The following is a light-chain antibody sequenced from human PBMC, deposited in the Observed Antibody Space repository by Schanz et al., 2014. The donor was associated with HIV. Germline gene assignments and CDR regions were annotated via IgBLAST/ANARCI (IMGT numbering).Light chain of an antibody. J-gene: IGLJ2*01. CDR2: DVS. CDR1: SSDVDDFNY. Sequence: QSALTQPASVSGSPGQSITISCTGTSSDVDDFNYVSWYQQHPGKAPQLMIYDVSNRPSGVSNRFSGSKSGNTASLTISGLQAEDEADYYCSSYTSSSTLVFGGGTKLTVL. V-gene: IGLV2-14*03. CDR3: SSYTSSSTLV.